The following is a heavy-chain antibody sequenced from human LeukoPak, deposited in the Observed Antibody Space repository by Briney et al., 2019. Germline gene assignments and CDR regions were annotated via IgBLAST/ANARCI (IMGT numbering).Heavy chain of an antibody. Sequence: SETLSLTCTVPGGSISSSSYYWGWIRQPPGKGLEWIGSIYTSGSTNYNPSLKSRVTMSVDTSKNQFSLKLSSVTAADTAVYYCAREGDIAIVPTVHYYYFLDVWGKGATVTVSS. CDR1: GGSISSSSYY. V-gene: IGHV4-39*07. D-gene: IGHD2/OR15-2a*01. CDR2: IYTSGST. J-gene: IGHJ6*03. CDR3: AREGDIAIVPTVHYYYFLDV.